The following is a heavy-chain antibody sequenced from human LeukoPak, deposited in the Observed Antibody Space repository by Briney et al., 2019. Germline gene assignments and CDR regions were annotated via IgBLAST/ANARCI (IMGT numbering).Heavy chain of an antibody. D-gene: IGHD3-22*01. CDR1: GFTFSSFG. Sequence: GGSLRLSCAASGFTFSSFGMSWVRQAPGKGLEWVSGISGSGGSTYYADSVKGRFTISRDNSKDTLYLQMNSLRAEDTAVYYCAKGGRIDSSGYPLVWGQGTLVTVSS. J-gene: IGHJ4*02. CDR2: ISGSGGST. CDR3: AKGGRIDSSGYPLV. V-gene: IGHV3-23*01.